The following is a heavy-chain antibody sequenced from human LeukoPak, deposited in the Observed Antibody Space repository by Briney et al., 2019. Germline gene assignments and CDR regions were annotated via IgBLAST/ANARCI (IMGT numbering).Heavy chain of an antibody. CDR3: ARCTTGRTFGSLREIKRSREIDY. CDR2: ISSSSSNI. J-gene: IGHJ4*02. Sequence: PGGSLRLSCAASGFTFSFYGMSWVRQAPGRGLEWVSSISSSSSNIYYADSVKGRFTISRDNAKNSLYLQMNSLRVEDTAVYYCARCTTGRTFGSLREIKRSREIDYWGQGTLVTVSS. CDR1: GFTFSFYG. D-gene: IGHD1-1*01. V-gene: IGHV3-21*01.